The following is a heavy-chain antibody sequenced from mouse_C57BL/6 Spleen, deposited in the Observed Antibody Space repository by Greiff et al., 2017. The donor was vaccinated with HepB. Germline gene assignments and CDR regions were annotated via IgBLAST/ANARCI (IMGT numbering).Heavy chain of an antibody. J-gene: IGHJ3*01. CDR2: IDPSDSYT. D-gene: IGHD1-1*01. Sequence: QVQLQQPGAELVMPGASVKLSCKASGYTFTSYWMHWVKQRPGQGLEWIGEIDPSDSYTNYNQKFKGKSTLTVDKSSSTAYMQLSSLTSEDSAVYYCARDYYGSKRLAYWGQGTLVTVSA. CDR3: ARDYYGSKRLAY. V-gene: IGHV1-69*01. CDR1: GYTFTSYW.